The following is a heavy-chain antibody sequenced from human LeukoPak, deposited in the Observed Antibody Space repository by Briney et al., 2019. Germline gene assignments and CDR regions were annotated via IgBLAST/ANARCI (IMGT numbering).Heavy chain of an antibody. CDR2: ISVSGGST. D-gene: IGHD4/OR15-4a*01. CDR1: GFTVSSYA. V-gene: IGHV3-23*01. Sequence: PGGSLSLSCAASGFTVSSYAMSSVRQAPGKWLECVSAISVSGGSTYYADSVKGRFTISRDNSKNTLYLQMNSLRAEDTAVYYCAKEHDYGGYFDYWGQGTLVTVSS. J-gene: IGHJ4*02. CDR3: AKEHDYGGYFDY.